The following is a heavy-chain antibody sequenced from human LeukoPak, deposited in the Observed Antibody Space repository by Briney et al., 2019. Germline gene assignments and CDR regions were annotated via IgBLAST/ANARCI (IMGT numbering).Heavy chain of an antibody. J-gene: IGHJ3*02. V-gene: IGHV3-9*01. CDR2: ISWNSGSI. CDR3: AKDINGGYYDSSGYWANLGAFDI. Sequence: PGRSLRLSCAASGFTFDDYAMHWVRQAPGKGLEWVSGISWNSGSIGYADSAKGRFTISRGNAKNSLYLQMNSLRAEDTALYYCAKDINGGYYDSSGYWANLGAFDIWGQGTMVTVSS. D-gene: IGHD3-22*01. CDR1: GFTFDDYA.